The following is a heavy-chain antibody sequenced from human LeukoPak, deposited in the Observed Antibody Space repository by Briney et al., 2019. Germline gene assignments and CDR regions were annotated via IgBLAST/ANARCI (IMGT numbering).Heavy chain of an antibody. CDR3: ARDYGGNSGWFDP. Sequence: ASVKVSCKASGYTFTGYYMHWVRQAPGQGLEWMGWMKPKSGETGYAQKFQGRATMTRDTSINTAYMELRSLTSEDTAVYYCARDYGGNSGWFDPWGQGTLVTVSS. CDR2: MKPKSGET. V-gene: IGHV1-8*02. D-gene: IGHD4-23*01. CDR1: GYTFTGYY. J-gene: IGHJ5*02.